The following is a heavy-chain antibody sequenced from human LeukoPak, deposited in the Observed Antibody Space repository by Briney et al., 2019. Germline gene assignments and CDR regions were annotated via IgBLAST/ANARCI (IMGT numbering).Heavy chain of an antibody. V-gene: IGHV3-48*03. D-gene: IGHD3-22*01. CDR1: GFTFSSYE. CDR2: ISSSGSTI. CDR3: ARDSYYYDSSGYYRYFDY. J-gene: IGHJ4*02. Sequence: GGSLRLSCAASGFTFSSYEMNWVRQAPGKGLEWVSYISSSGSTIYYADSVKGRFTIPRDNAKNSLYLQMNSLRAEDTAVYYCARDSYYYDSSGYYRYFDYWGQGTLVTVSS.